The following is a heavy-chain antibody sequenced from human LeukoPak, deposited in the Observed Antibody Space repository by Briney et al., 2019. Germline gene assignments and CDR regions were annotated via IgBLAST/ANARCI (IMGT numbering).Heavy chain of an antibody. Sequence: PSETLSLTCTVSGGSISFYYWSWIRQPPGKGLEWIGYIYYSGSTNYNPSLKSRVTISVDTSKNQFSLKLSSVTAADTAVYYCARRGPPFDYWGQGTLVTVSS. V-gene: IGHV4-59*12. J-gene: IGHJ4*02. CDR3: ARRGPPFDY. CDR1: GGSISFYY. CDR2: IYYSGST. D-gene: IGHD3-10*01.